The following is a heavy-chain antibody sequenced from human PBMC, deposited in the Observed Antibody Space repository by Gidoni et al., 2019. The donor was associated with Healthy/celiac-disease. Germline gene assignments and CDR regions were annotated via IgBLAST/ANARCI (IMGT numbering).Heavy chain of an antibody. D-gene: IGHD2-21*01. V-gene: IGHV4-39*01. CDR3: ATLPRVIATIRGFDI. J-gene: IGHJ3*02. CDR1: GGPISSSSYY. Sequence: LHLQESGPGLVKPSETLSLTCAGSGGPISSSSYYWAWIGHPPGKGLEWIGSIYYSGSTYSNPSLKSLVTSSVDTSKNLFSLKLSSVTAAATAVYYCATLPRVIATIRGFDIWGQGTMVTVSS. CDR2: IYYSGST.